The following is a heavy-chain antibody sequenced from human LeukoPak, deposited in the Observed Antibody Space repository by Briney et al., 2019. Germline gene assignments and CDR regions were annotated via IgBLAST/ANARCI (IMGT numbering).Heavy chain of an antibody. CDR2: ISSSSSYI. V-gene: IGHV3-21*01. CDR1: GFTFSSYS. Sequence: GTSLRLSCAASGFTFSSYSMNWVRQAPGKGLEWVSSISSSSSYIYYADSVKGRFTISRDNAKNSLYLQMNSLRAEDTAVYYCASMGWAAAGDKGGYFDYWGQGTLVTVSS. CDR3: ASMGWAAAGDKGGYFDY. J-gene: IGHJ4*02. D-gene: IGHD6-13*01.